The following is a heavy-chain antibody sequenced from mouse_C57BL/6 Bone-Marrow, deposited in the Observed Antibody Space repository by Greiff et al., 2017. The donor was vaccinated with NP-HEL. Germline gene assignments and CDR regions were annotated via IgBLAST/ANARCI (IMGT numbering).Heavy chain of an antibody. CDR1: GFTFSSYG. CDR3: ARHLRGAMDY. CDR2: ISSGGSYT. Sequence: DVHLVESGGDLVKPGGSLKLSCAASGFTFSSYGMSWVRQTPDKRLEWVATISSGGSYTYYPDSVKGRFTISRDNAKNTLYLQMSSLKSEDTAMYYCARHLRGAMDYWGQGTSVTVSS. J-gene: IGHJ4*01. D-gene: IGHD3-2*02. V-gene: IGHV5-6*01.